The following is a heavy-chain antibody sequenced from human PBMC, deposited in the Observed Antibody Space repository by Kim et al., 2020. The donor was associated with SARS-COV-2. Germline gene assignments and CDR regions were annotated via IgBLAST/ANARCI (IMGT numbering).Heavy chain of an antibody. V-gene: IGHV1-46*01. J-gene: IGHJ4*02. D-gene: IGHD2-15*01. CDR1: GYTFTSYY. Sequence: ASVKVYCKASGYTFTSYYMHWVRQARGQGLEWVGTIDPSGGTTSYAQKFQGRVTMTRDTSTMIVYMELSSLKSEDTAVYYCAGGRLSVVGNYWGQETLVTVS. CDR3: AGGRLSVVGNY. CDR2: IDPSGGTT.